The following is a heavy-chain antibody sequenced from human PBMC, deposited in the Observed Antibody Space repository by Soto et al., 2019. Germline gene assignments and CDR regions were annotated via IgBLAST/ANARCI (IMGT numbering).Heavy chain of an antibody. D-gene: IGHD3-3*01. CDR2: IYSSGST. Sequence: SETLSVTCTVSGGAINSYYWTWIRQPAGKGLEWIGRIYSSGSTKYNPSLQSRVTMSLDTSKNQFSLRLTSVTAADTAVYDCARGQRFSDWVDPWGQGTLGTVS. CDR1: GGAINSYY. J-gene: IGHJ5*02. V-gene: IGHV4-4*07. CDR3: ARGQRFSDWVDP.